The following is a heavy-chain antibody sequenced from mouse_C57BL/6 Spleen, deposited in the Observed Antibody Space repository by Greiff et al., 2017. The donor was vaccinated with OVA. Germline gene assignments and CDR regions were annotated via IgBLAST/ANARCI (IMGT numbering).Heavy chain of an antibody. V-gene: IGHV1-18*01. CDR1: GYTFTDYN. CDR2: INPNNGGT. D-gene: IGHD2-3*01. CDR3: ARRGWLLRTYAMDY. J-gene: IGHJ4*01. Sequence: DVKLQESGPELVKPGASVKIPCKASGYTFTDYNMDWVKQSHGKSLEWIGDINPNNGGTIYNQKFKGKATLTVDKSSSTAYMELRSLTSEDTAVYYCARRGWLLRTYAMDYWGQGTSVTVSS.